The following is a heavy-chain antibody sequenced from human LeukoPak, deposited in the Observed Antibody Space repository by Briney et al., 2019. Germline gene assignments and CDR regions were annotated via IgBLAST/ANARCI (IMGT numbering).Heavy chain of an antibody. J-gene: IGHJ4*02. Sequence: SETLSLTCTVSGGSINSYYWRWILQPAGKGLEWIGRIYTSGITNYNPSLKSRVTMSVDTSKNQFSLKLNSVTAADTAVYYCARDSMHSAYGDEYWGQGTLVTVSS. V-gene: IGHV4-4*07. D-gene: IGHD1-26*01. CDR1: GGSINSYY. CDR2: IYTSGIT. CDR3: ARDSMHSAYGDEY.